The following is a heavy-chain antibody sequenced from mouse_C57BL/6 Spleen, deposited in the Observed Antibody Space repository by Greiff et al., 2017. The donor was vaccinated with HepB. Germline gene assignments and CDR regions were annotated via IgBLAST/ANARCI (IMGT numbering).Heavy chain of an antibody. J-gene: IGHJ2*01. CDR1: GYAFSSSW. V-gene: IGHV1-82*01. D-gene: IGHD1-1*01. CDR2: IYPGDGDT. Sequence: QVQLKESGPELVKPGASVKISCKASGYAFSSSWMNWVKQRPGKGLEWIGRIYPGDGDTNYNGKFKGKATLTADKSSSTAYMQLSSLTSEDSAVYFCARSGTVVANYFDYWGQGTTLTVSS. CDR3: ARSGTVVANYFDY.